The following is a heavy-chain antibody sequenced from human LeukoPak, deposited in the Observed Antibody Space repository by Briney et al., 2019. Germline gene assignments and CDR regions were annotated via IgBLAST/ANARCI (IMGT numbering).Heavy chain of an antibody. Sequence: SETLSLTCTVFGDSISNNIYYWGWIRQSSGKGLEWIGSIYYSGSAYYTPSLKSRVTISVDTSENQFSLKLSSVTAADTAVYYCARHPSLNIVAAGTADYWGQGTLVTVSS. CDR3: ARHPSLNIVAAGTADY. V-gene: IGHV4-39*01. J-gene: IGHJ4*02. D-gene: IGHD6-13*01. CDR2: IYYSGSA. CDR1: GDSISNNIYY.